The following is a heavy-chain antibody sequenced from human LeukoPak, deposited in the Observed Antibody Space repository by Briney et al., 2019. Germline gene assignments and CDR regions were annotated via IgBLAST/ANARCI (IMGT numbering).Heavy chain of an antibody. V-gene: IGHV3-64D*06. CDR1: GFTFSSYA. D-gene: IGHD3-10*01. CDR3: VKDETCYGSGSYYNGFDY. CDR2: ISSNGGST. J-gene: IGHJ4*02. Sequence: PGGSLRLSCSASGFTFSSYAMHWVRQAPGKGLEYVSAISSNGGSTYYADSVKGRFTISRDNSKNTLYLQMSSLRAEDTAVYYCVKDETCYGSGSYYNGFDYWGQGTLVTVSS.